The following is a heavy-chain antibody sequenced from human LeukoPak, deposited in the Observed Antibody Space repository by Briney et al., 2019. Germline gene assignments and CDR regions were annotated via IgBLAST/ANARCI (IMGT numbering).Heavy chain of an antibody. V-gene: IGHV3-73*01. CDR2: IRSKANSYAT. Sequence: GGSLRLSCAASGFTFSGSAMHWVRQASGKGLEWVGRIRSKANSYATAYAASVNGRFTISRDDSKNTAYLQMNSLRAEDTAVYYCARRAGEYSHPYDYWGQGTLVTVSS. CDR1: GFTFSGSA. D-gene: IGHD2/OR15-2a*01. CDR3: ARRAGEYSHPYDY. J-gene: IGHJ4*02.